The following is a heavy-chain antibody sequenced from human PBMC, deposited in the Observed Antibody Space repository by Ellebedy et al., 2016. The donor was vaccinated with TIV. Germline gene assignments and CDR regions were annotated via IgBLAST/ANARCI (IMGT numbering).Heavy chain of an antibody. V-gene: IGHV4-39*01. CDR2: ICYDGNT. J-gene: IGHJ4*02. CDR3: ERHSSVGYDWDY. D-gene: IGHD5-12*01. CDR1: GGSISSSSYY. Sequence: MPSETLSLTCTVSGGSISSSSYYWGWIRQPPGKGLEWIGSICYDGNTFYSSSLKSPVTVAAFTSQHLFSLTLSSVTSADTGVYYWERHSSVGYDWDYWGQGALVTVSS.